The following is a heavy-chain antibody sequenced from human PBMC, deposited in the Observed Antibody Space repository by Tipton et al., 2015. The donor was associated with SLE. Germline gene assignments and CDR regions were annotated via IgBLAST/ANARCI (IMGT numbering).Heavy chain of an antibody. Sequence: QLVQSGAEVKKPGASVKVSCKASGYTFTSYGIGWVRQAPGQGLEWMGWISAYNGNTNYAQKLQGRVTMTTDTSTSTAYMELRSLRSDDTAVYYCARVALSGYSYGLYYFDYWGQGTLVTVSS. CDR2: ISAYNGNT. V-gene: IGHV1-18*01. D-gene: IGHD5-18*01. CDR1: GYTFTSYG. J-gene: IGHJ4*02. CDR3: ARVALSGYSYGLYYFDY.